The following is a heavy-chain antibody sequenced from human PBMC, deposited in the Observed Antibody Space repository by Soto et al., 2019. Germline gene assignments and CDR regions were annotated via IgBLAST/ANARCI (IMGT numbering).Heavy chain of an antibody. CDR2: IFHGGNT. CDR1: CGPVNGYY. V-gene: IGHV4-34*12. Sequence: SENLSLTLDVYCGPVNGYYWHWIRQPPVKVLEWIGSIFHGGNTYYNPSLKSRVTISVDMSKNQFSLKLNSVTAADTAVYYCARARWYDAFDVWGQVTVVTVS. J-gene: IGHJ3*01. D-gene: IGHD2-15*01. CDR3: ARARWYDAFDV.